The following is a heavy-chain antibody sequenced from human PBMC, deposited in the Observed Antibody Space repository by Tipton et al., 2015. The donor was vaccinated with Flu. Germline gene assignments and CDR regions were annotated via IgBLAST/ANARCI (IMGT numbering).Heavy chain of an antibody. Sequence: TLSLTCTVSGGSITNYHWGWIRQPPGKGLEWIGGIHHSGTTYYNPSLKSRVTISVDTSKNQFSLMLRSVTAADTAVYYCARLSYYDVDLKNFYFDYWGQGALATVSS. J-gene: IGHJ4*02. CDR3: ARLSYYDVDLKNFYFDY. CDR2: IHHSGTT. CDR1: GGSITNYH. V-gene: IGHV4-39*01. D-gene: IGHD3-10*02.